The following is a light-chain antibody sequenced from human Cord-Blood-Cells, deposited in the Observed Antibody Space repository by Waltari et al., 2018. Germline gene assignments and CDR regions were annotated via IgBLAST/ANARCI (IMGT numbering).Light chain of an antibody. CDR1: QSISSW. CDR2: KAS. Sequence: LSASVGDRVTITCRASQSISSWLAWYQQKPGKAPKLLIYKASSLESGVPSRFSGSGSGTEFTLTISSLQPDDFATYYCQQYNSYPWTFGQGTKVEIK. J-gene: IGKJ1*01. V-gene: IGKV1-5*03. CDR3: QQYNSYPWT.